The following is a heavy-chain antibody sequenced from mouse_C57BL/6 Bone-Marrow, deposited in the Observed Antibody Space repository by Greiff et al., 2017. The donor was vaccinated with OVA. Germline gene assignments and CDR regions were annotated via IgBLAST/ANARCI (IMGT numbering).Heavy chain of an antibody. CDR1: GFTFSDAW. Sequence: EVKLQESGGGLVQPGGSMKLSCAASGFTFSDAWMDWVRQSPEKGLEWVAEISNKGNNPASYYDVSVKGRLTISRDDSKNSVYRQMNSLRAEDTGSYCCTYDYRGAWFAYWGQGTLVTVSA. CDR3: TYDYRGAWFAY. J-gene: IGHJ3*01. D-gene: IGHD2-4*01. CDR2: ISNKGNNPAS. V-gene: IGHV6-6*01.